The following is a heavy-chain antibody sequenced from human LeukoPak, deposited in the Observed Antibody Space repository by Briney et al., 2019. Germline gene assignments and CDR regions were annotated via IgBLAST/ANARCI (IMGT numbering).Heavy chain of an antibody. J-gene: IGHJ4*02. CDR1: GFTFSRYS. CDR2: ISSSSSYI. D-gene: IGHD2-21*01. CDR3: FCGSRFVYHFDY. Sequence: PGGSLRLSCAASGFTFSRYSMNWVRQAPGKGLEWVSSISSSSSYIYYADSVKGRFTISRDNAKNSLYLQMNSLTAEDTAVYYCFCGSRFVYHFDYWGQGTLVTVSS. V-gene: IGHV3-21*01.